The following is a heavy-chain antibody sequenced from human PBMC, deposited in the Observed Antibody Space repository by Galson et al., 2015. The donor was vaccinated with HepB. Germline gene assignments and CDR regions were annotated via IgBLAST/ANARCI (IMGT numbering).Heavy chain of an antibody. CDR3: ARPQIRGYSYGRSGMDV. V-gene: IGHV3-7*03. J-gene: IGHJ6*02. CDR2: IKEDGSDK. CDR1: GFTFSNFY. Sequence: SLRLSCAGSGFTFSNFYMSWVRQAPGKGLEWVANIKEDGSDKYYLDSVKGRFTISRDNAENSLFLQMNSLRAEDTAVYYCARPQIRGYSYGRSGMDVWGQGTTVTVSS. D-gene: IGHD5-18*01.